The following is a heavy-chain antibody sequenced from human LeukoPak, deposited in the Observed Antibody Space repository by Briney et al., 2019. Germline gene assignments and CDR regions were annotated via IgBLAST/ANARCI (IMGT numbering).Heavy chain of an antibody. J-gene: IGHJ4*02. CDR3: ARQGEFGDFDY. D-gene: IGHD3-10*01. CDR2: IYYSGST. V-gene: IGHV4-59*08. CDR1: GGSISTYY. Sequence: SETLSLTCTVSGGSISTYYWSWIRQPPGKGLEWIGYIYYSGSTDSNPSLKSRVTISVDTSKNQFSLKLSSVTAADTAVYYCARQGEFGDFDYWGQGTLVTVSS.